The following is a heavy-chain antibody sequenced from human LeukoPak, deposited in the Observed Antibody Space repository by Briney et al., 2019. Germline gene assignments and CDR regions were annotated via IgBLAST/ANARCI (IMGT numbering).Heavy chain of an antibody. CDR3: ARGRNYFDSSGYNFVWFDP. D-gene: IGHD3-22*01. CDR1: GGSFSGVY. J-gene: IGHJ5*02. Sequence: SETLSLTCAAYGGSFSGVYWSWIRQPPGKGLEWIGEINQSGSTNYNPSLKSRLTISVDTSKRQFSLKLTSVTDADTAVYYCARGRNYFDSSGYNFVWFDPWAQGTLVTVSS. CDR2: INQSGST. V-gene: IGHV4-34*01.